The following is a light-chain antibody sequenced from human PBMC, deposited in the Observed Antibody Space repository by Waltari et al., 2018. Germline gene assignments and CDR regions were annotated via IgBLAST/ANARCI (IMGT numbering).Light chain of an antibody. CDR3: QLYHSAPYS. CDR1: QGLSTW. CDR2: KAS. V-gene: IGKV1-12*01. Sequence: DIQMTQSPSSLSASVGDRVTITCRASQGLSTWLAWYQQKPGKAPNLLIYKASSLQSGVPSRFSGSGSGTDFTLTISSLQPEDFATYYCQLYHSAPYSFGQGTKVEIK. J-gene: IGKJ2*03.